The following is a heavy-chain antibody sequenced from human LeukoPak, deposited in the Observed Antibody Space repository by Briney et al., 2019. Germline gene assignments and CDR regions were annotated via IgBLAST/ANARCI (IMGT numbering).Heavy chain of an antibody. CDR3: ARGLASSIFGVVIKRVAFDI. D-gene: IGHD3-3*01. Sequence: SETLSLTCTVSGYSISSGYYWGWIRQPPGKGLEWIGSIYHSGSTYYNTSLKSRVTISVDTSKNQFSLKLSSVTAADTAVYYCARGLASSIFGVVIKRVAFDIWGQGTMVTVSS. CDR2: IYHSGST. CDR1: GYSISSGYY. J-gene: IGHJ3*02. V-gene: IGHV4-38-2*02.